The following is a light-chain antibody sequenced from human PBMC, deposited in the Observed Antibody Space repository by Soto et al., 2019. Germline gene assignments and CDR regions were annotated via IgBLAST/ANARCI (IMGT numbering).Light chain of an antibody. Sequence: EIVLTQSPATLSLSSGQRATLSCSASQSVHRNVNWQQQXPXXXXRXXXXAXXXRATGTPARFSGSGSGTEFTLSISSLQSEDFAFYYCQQYNNWPLTFGQGTKVDI. CDR2: AXX. V-gene: IGKV3-15*01. J-gene: IGKJ1*01. CDR3: QQYNNWPLT. CDR1: QSVHRN.